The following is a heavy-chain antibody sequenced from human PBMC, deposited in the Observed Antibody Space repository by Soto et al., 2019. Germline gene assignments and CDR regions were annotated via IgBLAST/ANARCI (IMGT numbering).Heavy chain of an antibody. CDR1: GFTFSSYG. D-gene: IGHD3-3*01. J-gene: IGHJ5*02. V-gene: IGHV3-30*18. CDR2: ISYDGSNK. Sequence: PGGSLRLSCAASGFTFSSYGMHWVRQAPGKGLEWVAVISYDGSNKYYADSVKGRFTISRDNSKNTLYLQMNSLRAEDTAVYYCAKIGQYYDFWSGYSAYNWFDPWGQGTLVTVSS. CDR3: AKIGQYYDFWSGYSAYNWFDP.